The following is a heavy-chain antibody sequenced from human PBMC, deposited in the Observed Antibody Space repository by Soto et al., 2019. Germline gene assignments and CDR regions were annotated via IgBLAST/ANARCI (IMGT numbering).Heavy chain of an antibody. CDR2: IDPNSGGT. Sequence: GASVKVSCKASGYTFTDYYMHWVRQAPGHGLEWMGWIDPNSGGTNYAQKFQGRVTMTRDTSISTAYMELSRLRSDDTAVYYCARKLELRGSYYYYYDMDVWGQGTTVTVSS. CDR1: GYTFTDYY. D-gene: IGHD1-7*01. J-gene: IGHJ6*02. CDR3: ARKLELRGSYYYYYDMDV. V-gene: IGHV1-2*02.